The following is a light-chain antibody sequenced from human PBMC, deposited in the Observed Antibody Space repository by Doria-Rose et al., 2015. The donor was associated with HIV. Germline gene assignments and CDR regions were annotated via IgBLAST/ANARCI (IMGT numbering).Light chain of an antibody. V-gene: IGKV3-20*01. CDR3: QQYGSSPYT. J-gene: IGKJ2*01. CDR1: QSVSSNY. Sequence: EIVMPQSPGTLSLSPGDRATLSCRASQSVSSNYLAWYQQKPGQPPRLLIYGASSRATGIPDRFSGSGPGTDFTLTINRLEPEDFAVYYCQQYGSSPYTFGQGTKLEIK. CDR2: GAS.